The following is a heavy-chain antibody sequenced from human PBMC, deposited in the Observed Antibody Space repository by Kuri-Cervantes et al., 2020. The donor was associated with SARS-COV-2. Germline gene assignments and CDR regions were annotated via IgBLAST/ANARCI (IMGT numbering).Heavy chain of an antibody. D-gene: IGHD3-10*01. CDR3: ARGEGVRGLMVMFNWRGAGSLDF. V-gene: IGHV1-2*04. CDR1: GYTFTDYG. CDR2: INPNTGGT. Sequence: ASVKVSCKASGYTFTDYGIHWVRQAPGEGLEWMGWINPNTGGTNYAQKFQGWVTMTRDTSLSTVYMDLSKMTSGDTAIYYCARGEGVRGLMVMFNWRGAGSLDFWGQGTMVTVSS. J-gene: IGHJ4*02.